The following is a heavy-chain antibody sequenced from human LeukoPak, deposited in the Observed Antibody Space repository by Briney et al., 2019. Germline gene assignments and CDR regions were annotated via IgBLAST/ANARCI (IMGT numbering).Heavy chain of an antibody. CDR1: GYTFTRYY. V-gene: IGHV1-46*01. CDR2: INPSAGST. D-gene: IGHD2-2*03. CDR3: ARVPLDSFGIDY. J-gene: IGHJ4*02. Sequence: GASVKVSCKASGYTFTRYYMHWVRQAPRQGLEWMGIINPSAGSTSYAQRFQGRVTVTRDTSTNTVYMELSSLRSEDTAIYYCARVPLDSFGIDYWGQGTLVTVSP.